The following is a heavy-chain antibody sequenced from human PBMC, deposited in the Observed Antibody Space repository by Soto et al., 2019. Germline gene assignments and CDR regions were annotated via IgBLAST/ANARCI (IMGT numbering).Heavy chain of an antibody. D-gene: IGHD3-10*01. V-gene: IGHV1-24*01. Sequence: ASVKVSCKVSGYTLTELSMHWVRQAPGKGLEWMGGFDPEDGETIYAQKFQGRVTMTEDTSTDTAYMELSSLRSEDTAVYYCATRMVRGVIIFKKYYYYGMDVWGQVTTVTVSS. CDR2: FDPEDGET. CDR3: ATRMVRGVIIFKKYYYYGMDV. J-gene: IGHJ6*02. CDR1: GYTLTELS.